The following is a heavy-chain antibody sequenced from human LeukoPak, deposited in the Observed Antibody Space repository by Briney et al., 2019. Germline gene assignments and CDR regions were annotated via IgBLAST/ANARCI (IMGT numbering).Heavy chain of an antibody. CDR1: GFTFSSYS. CDR2: ISSSSSYI. Sequence: GGSLRLSCAASGFTFSSYSMNWVRQAPGKGLEWVSSISSSSSYIYYADSVKGRFTISRDNAKNSLYLQMNSLRAEDTAVYYCARVKNFYDSSGYYYWGQGTLVTVSS. V-gene: IGHV3-21*01. D-gene: IGHD3-22*01. CDR3: ARVKNFYDSSGYYY. J-gene: IGHJ4*02.